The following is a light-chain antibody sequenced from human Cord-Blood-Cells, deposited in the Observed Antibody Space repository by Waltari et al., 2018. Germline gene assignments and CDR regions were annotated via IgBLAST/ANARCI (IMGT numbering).Light chain of an antibody. CDR3: QQYNNWPPWT. CDR1: QSVSSN. CDR2: GAS. Sequence: EIVMTQSPDTLSVSSGERATLSCRASQSVSSNLAWYQQKPGQAPRLLIYGASTRATGIPARFSGSGSGTEFTLTISSLQSEDFAVYYCQQYNNWPPWTFGQGTKVEIK. J-gene: IGKJ1*01. V-gene: IGKV3-15*01.